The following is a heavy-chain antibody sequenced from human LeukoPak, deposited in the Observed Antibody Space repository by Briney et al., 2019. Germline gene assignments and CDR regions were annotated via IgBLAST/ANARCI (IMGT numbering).Heavy chain of an antibody. V-gene: IGHV4-34*01. CDR1: GGSISGYY. J-gene: IGHJ4*02. D-gene: IGHD3-9*01. CDR3: ARGNILSGYCFDF. CDR2: IHYTGAT. Sequence: SETLSLTCAVYGGSISGYYWSWIRQPPGKGLEWVGEIHYTGATSYNPSLKSRATISIDTFKNQLSLKLGSVTAADTAVYYCARGNILSGYCFDFWGQGALVTVSS.